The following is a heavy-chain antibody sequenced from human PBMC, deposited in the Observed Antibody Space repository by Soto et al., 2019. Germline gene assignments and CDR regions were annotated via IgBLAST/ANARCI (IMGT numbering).Heavy chain of an antibody. CDR2: IYYSGST. J-gene: IGHJ4*02. D-gene: IGHD6-19*01. Sequence: SETLSLTCTVSGGSISSSSYYWGWIRQPPGKGLEWIGSIYYSGSTYYNPSLKSRVTISVDTSRNQFSLKLSSVTAADTAVYYCARGWLLGGWTDYWGQGTLVTVSS. CDR3: ARGWLLGGWTDY. CDR1: GGSISSSSYY. V-gene: IGHV4-39*07.